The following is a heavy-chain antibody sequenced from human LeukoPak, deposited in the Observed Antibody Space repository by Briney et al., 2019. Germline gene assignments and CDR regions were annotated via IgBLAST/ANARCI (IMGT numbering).Heavy chain of an antibody. CDR1: GFTFSSYG. V-gene: IGHV3-33*06. Sequence: GGSLRLSCAASGFTFSSYGMHWVRQAPGKGLEWVAVIWYDGSNKYYADSVKGRFTISRHNSKNTLYLQMSSLRAEDTAVYYCAKDYDILTGYHAPSDYWGQGTLVTVSS. D-gene: IGHD3-9*01. J-gene: IGHJ4*02. CDR2: IWYDGSNK. CDR3: AKDYDILTGYHAPSDY.